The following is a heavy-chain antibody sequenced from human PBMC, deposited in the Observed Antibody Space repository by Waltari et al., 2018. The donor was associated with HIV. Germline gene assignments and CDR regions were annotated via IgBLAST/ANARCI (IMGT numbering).Heavy chain of an antibody. CDR3: AREPTGYGERYSFDV. V-gene: IGHV1-8*01. D-gene: IGHD5-18*01. J-gene: IGHJ3*01. CDR1: GYTFTTYD. CDR2: ANPKTGNT. Sequence: QLQLVQSGAEVQKAGASVKVSCKASGYTFTTYDINWVRQAPGQGREWMGWANPKTGNTGRAQKFQDRLTLTRNTSISTAYMELRSLRSEDTAVYYCAREPTGYGERYSFDVWGQGTVVTVSS.